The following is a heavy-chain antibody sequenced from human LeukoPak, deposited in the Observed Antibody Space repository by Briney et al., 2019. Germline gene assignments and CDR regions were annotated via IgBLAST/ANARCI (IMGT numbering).Heavy chain of an antibody. CDR2: ISSGGSTI. Sequence: GGSLRLPCVASRFTFTDYSMNWVRQAPGKGLEWVSYISSGGSTIYYGDSVRGRFTISRDNAKNSLYLQMNSLRAEDAAVYYCVRGNDYGGPHYWGQGTLVTVSS. CDR1: RFTFTDYS. V-gene: IGHV3-48*01. CDR3: VRGNDYGGPHY. D-gene: IGHD4-23*01. J-gene: IGHJ4*02.